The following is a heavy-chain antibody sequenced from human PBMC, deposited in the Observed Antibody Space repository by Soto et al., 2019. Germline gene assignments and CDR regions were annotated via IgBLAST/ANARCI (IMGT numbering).Heavy chain of an antibody. J-gene: IGHJ4*02. Sequence: GGSLRLSCAAPAFTFSSYAMHWVRQAPGKGLEWVAVIWYDGSYKYYADSVKGRFTISRDNSKNTLYLQMNSLRAEDTAVYYCARDRYSSGWHTIDYWGQGTLVTVSS. CDR2: IWYDGSYK. V-gene: IGHV3-33*01. CDR3: ARDRYSSGWHTIDY. D-gene: IGHD6-19*01. CDR1: AFTFSSYA.